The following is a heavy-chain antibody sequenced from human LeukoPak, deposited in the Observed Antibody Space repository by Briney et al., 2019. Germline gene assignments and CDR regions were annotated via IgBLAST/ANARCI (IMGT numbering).Heavy chain of an antibody. Sequence: PSETLSLTCSVSGGSIIISNYYWGWIRQPPGKGLEWIGSIYQSGSGSSYYNPSLKSRVTISGDTSKNQFFLRLSSVTAADTAVYYCASTLRFLPYRRFDYWGQGTLVTVPS. V-gene: IGHV4-39*01. D-gene: IGHD3-3*01. CDR1: GGSIIISNYY. CDR2: IYQSGSGSS. CDR3: ASTLRFLPYRRFDY. J-gene: IGHJ4*02.